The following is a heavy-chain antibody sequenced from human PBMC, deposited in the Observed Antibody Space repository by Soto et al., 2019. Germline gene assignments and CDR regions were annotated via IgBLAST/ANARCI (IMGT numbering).Heavy chain of an antibody. J-gene: IGHJ4*01. CDR3: ARGVLH. CDR1: VGSISSGGYY. V-gene: IGHV4-31*03. CDR2: ISYSGST. Sequence: QVQLQESGPGLVQPSQTLSLTCTVSVGSISSGGYYWSWIRQHPGTGLEWIGHISYSGSTYYNTALNSRVTISVDPSRNQFSLIVNSVTAADPAVYYCARGVLHWGQGTLVTVSS.